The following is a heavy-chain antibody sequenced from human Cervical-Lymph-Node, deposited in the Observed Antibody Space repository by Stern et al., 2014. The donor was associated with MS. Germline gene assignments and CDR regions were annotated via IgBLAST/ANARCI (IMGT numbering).Heavy chain of an antibody. CDR2: ISYDGSNQ. Sequence: VQLVESGGGXVQPGRXLRLSCAASGFTFSSYGMHWVRQAPGKGLEWVAVISYDGSNQYYADSVKGRFNISRDNSKNTXYLQMNSLRAEDTAVXXXXKDLGGSYYHYYYGMDVWGQGTTVTVSS. J-gene: IGHJ6*02. D-gene: IGHD1-26*01. CDR1: GFTFSSYG. V-gene: IGHV3-30*18. CDR3: XKDLGGSYYHYYYGMDV.